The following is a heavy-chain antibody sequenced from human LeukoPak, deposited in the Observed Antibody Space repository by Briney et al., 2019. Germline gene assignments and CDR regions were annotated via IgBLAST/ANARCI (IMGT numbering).Heavy chain of an antibody. CDR2: IYTSGST. D-gene: IGHD1-26*01. Sequence: KTSETLSLTCTVSGGSISSGSYYLSWIRQPAGKGLEWIGRIYTSGSTNYNPSLKSRVTMSVDTPKNQFSLKLSSVTAADTAVYYCARDRRGSYIFDYWGQGTLVTVSS. V-gene: IGHV4-61*02. CDR3: ARDRRGSYIFDY. J-gene: IGHJ4*02. CDR1: GGSISSGSYY.